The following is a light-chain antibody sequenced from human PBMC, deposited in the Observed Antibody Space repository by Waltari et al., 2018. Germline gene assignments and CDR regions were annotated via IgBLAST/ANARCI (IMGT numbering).Light chain of an antibody. CDR2: TNT. CDR3: ATWDDSINNPV. V-gene: IGLV1-44*01. Sequence: VLTQPPSASGTSGQRVTLSCSGSLSNIGRTAVNWYQVLPRTAPRLLIFTNTQRPSGVPDRFTASRSGTTASLAISGLQSDDEADYYCATWDDSINNPVFGGGTKLTVL. CDR1: LSNIGRTA. J-gene: IGLJ3*02.